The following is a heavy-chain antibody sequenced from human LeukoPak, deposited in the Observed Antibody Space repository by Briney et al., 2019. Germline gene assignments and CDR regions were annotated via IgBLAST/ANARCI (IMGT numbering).Heavy chain of an antibody. CDR1: GGSFSGYY. J-gene: IGHJ6*02. CDR3: ARGPYYCGSGPYYYGMDV. D-gene: IGHD3-10*01. Sequence: ASETLSLTCAVYGGSFSGYYWSWIRQPPGKGLEWIGEINHSGSTNYNPSLKSRVTISVDTSKNQFSLKLSSVTAADTAVYYCARGPYYCGSGPYYYGMDVWGQGTTVTVSS. V-gene: IGHV4-34*01. CDR2: INHSGST.